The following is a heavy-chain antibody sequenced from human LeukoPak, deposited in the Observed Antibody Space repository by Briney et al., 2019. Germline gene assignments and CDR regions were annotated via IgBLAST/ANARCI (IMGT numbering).Heavy chain of an antibody. CDR2: IYSGGST. D-gene: IGHD6-19*01. CDR1: GFTFSSYY. CDR3: ARGRGSGWPFDY. Sequence: PGGSLRLSCAASGFTFSSYYINWVRQAPGKGLEWVSVIYSGGSTYYADSVKGRFTISRDSSKNTLYLQMNSLRAEDTAVYYCARGRGSGWPFDYWGQGTLVTVSS. J-gene: IGHJ4*02. V-gene: IGHV3-66*01.